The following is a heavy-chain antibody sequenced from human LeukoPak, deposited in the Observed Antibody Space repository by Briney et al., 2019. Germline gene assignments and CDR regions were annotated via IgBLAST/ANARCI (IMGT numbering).Heavy chain of an antibody. CDR1: GFTFRSYA. D-gene: IGHD6-13*01. CDR2: ISWNSGSI. CDR3: AKDWAAAGRFDY. J-gene: IGHJ4*02. Sequence: GGSLRLSCAASGFTFRSYAMSWVRQAPGKGLEWVSGISWNSGSIGYADSVKGRFTISRGNAKNSLYLQMNSLRAEDTALYYCAKDWAAAGRFDYWGQGTLVTVSS. V-gene: IGHV3-9*01.